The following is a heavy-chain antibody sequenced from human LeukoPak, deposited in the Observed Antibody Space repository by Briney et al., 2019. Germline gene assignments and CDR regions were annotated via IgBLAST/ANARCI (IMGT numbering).Heavy chain of an antibody. V-gene: IGHV3-7*01. Sequence: TGGSLRLSCEASGFTYSNYWTSWVRQAPGKGPEWVANIKQDGGEIYYVDSVKGRFTISRDNAKNSLYPQMNSLRVEDTAVYYCARDKIVGATNFDHWGQGTLVTVSS. CDR1: GFTYSNYW. CDR3: ARDKIVGATNFDH. D-gene: IGHD1-26*01. CDR2: IKQDGGEI. J-gene: IGHJ4*02.